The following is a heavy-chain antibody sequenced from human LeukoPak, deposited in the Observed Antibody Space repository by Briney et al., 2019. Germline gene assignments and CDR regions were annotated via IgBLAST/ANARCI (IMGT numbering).Heavy chain of an antibody. CDR3: TVVPMG. D-gene: IGHD4-23*01. CDR1: GFTFSSYE. CDR2: ISNTGSVT. J-gene: IGHJ4*02. V-gene: IGHV3-48*03. Sequence: GSLRLSCAGSGFTFSSYEMGWVRQAPGKGLEWVSYISNTGSVTYYADSVKGRFTISRDNARNSPFLRMNSLRAEDTGVYYCTVVPMGWGQGTLVTVSS.